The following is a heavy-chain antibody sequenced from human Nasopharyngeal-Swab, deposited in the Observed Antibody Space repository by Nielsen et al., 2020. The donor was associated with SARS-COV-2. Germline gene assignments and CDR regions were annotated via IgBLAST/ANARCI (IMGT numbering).Heavy chain of an antibody. D-gene: IGHD1-26*01. V-gene: IGHV1-46*01. CDR2: INPSGGST. CDR3: ARDQARVGLEWLFHSGSYFGAADY. Sequence: ARHAPGQGFGGLGIINPSGGSTSYAQKFQGRVTMTRDTSTSTVYMELSSLRSEDTAVYYCARDQARVGLEWLFHSGSYFGAADYWGQGTLVTVSS. J-gene: IGHJ4*02.